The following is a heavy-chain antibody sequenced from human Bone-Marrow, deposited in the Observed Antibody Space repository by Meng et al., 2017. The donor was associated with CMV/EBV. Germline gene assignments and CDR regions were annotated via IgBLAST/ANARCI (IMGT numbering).Heavy chain of an antibody. V-gene: IGHV3-48*04. CDR1: GFTFSSYS. CDR2: ISSSSSTI. CDR3: ATPFVVVPAAILGYYGMDV. Sequence: GGSLRLSCAASGFTFSSYSMNWVRQAPGKGLEWVSYISSSSSTIYYADSVKGRFTISRDNAKNSLYLQMNSLRAEDTAVYYCATPFVVVPAAILGYYGMDVWGQGTTVTVSS. J-gene: IGHJ6*02. D-gene: IGHD2-2*02.